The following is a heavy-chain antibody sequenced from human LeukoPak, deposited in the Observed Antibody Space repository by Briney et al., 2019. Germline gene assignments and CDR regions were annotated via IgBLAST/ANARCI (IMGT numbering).Heavy chain of an antibody. CDR1: GDSISSSDYY. J-gene: IGHJ4*02. V-gene: IGHV4-30-4*01. CDR2: ISYSGST. Sequence: PSQTLSLTCAVSGDSISSSDYYWSWIRQPPGKGLEWIGHISYSGSTFYNPSLKSRLTISVDTSKNHLSLKLSSVTAADTAVYYCARIEIYGYYFDYWGQGTLVTVSS. CDR3: ARIEIYGYYFDY. D-gene: IGHD3-10*01.